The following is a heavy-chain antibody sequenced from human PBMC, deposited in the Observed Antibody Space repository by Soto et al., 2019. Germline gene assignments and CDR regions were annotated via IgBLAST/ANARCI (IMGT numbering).Heavy chain of an antibody. J-gene: IGHJ6*02. V-gene: IGHV4-59*08. CDR3: ARQGFGPLPGLVDV. CDR1: GGSISSYY. CDR2: VHHSWGS. Sequence: QVQLQESGPGLVKPSETLSLSCTVSGGSISSYYWSWFRQSPGKRMEWIGYVHHSWGSSYNPSLQSRVAISLDTATSQFSLKVTSVTATDPAVYYCARQGFGPLPGLVDVWGQGTTVTVSS. D-gene: IGHD3-10*01.